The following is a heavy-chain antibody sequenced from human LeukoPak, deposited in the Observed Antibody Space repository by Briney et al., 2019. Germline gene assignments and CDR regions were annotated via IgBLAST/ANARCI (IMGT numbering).Heavy chain of an antibody. J-gene: IGHJ3*02. D-gene: IGHD2-15*01. Sequence: SETLSLTCTVSGDSISSYYWSWIRQPPGKGLEWIGYIYYSGSTNYNPSLKSRVTISVDTSKNQFSLKLSSVTAADTAVYYCALAHDAFDIWGQGTMVTVSS. CDR3: ALAHDAFDI. CDR2: IYYSGST. V-gene: IGHV4-59*01. CDR1: GDSISSYY.